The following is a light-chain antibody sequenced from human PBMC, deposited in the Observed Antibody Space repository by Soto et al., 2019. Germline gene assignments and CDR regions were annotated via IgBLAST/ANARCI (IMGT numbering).Light chain of an antibody. CDR2: ATS. CDR1: QSISSY. J-gene: IGKJ1*01. V-gene: IGKV1-39*01. CDR3: QQSYSNTWT. Sequence: DIQMTQSPSSLSASVGDRVAITSRASQSISSYLNWYQQKKGKAPNILIYATSTLQSGVPSRFSGSGSGTDCTLPISSLQPEDFATYSCQQSYSNTWTFGQGTKVDIK.